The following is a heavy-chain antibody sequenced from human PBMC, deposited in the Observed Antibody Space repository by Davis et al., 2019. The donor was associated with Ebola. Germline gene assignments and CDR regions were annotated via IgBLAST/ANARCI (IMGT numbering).Heavy chain of an antibody. J-gene: IGHJ3*02. Sequence: MPSETPSLTCTVSGGSISSGGYYWSWIRQHPGKGLEWIGYIYYSGSTYYNPSLKSRVTISVDTSKNQFSLKLSSVTAADTAVYYCARDRGYYGSGSYLYAFDIWGQGTMVTVSS. V-gene: IGHV4-31*03. D-gene: IGHD3-10*01. CDR3: ARDRGYYGSGSYLYAFDI. CDR1: GGSISSGGYY. CDR2: IYYSGST.